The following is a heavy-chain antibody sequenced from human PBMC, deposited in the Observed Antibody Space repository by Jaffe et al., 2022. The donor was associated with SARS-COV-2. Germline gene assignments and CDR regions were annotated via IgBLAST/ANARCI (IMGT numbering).Heavy chain of an antibody. CDR3: ARNPSPTVVTRIHDY. V-gene: IGHV4-34*01. D-gene: IGHD4-17*01. Sequence: QVQLQQWGAGLLKPSETLSLTCAVYGGSFSGYYWSWIRQPPGKGLEWIGEINHSGSTNYNPSLKSRVTISVDTSKNQFSLKLSSVTAADTAVYYCARNPSPTVVTRIHDYWGQGTLVTVSS. CDR2: INHSGST. J-gene: IGHJ4*02. CDR1: GGSFSGYY.